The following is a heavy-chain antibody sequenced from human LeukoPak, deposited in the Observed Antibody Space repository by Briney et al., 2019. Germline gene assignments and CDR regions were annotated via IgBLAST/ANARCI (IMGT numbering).Heavy chain of an antibody. J-gene: IGHJ4*02. V-gene: IGHV5-51*01. D-gene: IGHD3-3*01. Sequence: GWVRXXPGXGLEWMGIIYPGDSDTRYSPSFQGQVTISADKSISTAYLQWSSLKASDTAMYYCARTTYYDFWSGQGVDYWGQGTLVTVSS. CDR3: ARTTYYDFWSGQGVDY. CDR2: IYPGDSDT.